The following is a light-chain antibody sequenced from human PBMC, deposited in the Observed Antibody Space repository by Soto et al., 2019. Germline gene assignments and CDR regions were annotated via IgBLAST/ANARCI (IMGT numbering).Light chain of an antibody. V-gene: IGKV1-5*01. CDR2: DAS. CDR1: LSISNW. Sequence: DLVLTQSPDSLAVSLRERATITCRASLSISNWLAWYQQKPGKAPKLLIYDASSLESGVPSRFSGSGSGTELTLTISSLQPDDFATYYCQQYNSYRLTFGGGTKVDI. J-gene: IGKJ4*01. CDR3: QQYNSYRLT.